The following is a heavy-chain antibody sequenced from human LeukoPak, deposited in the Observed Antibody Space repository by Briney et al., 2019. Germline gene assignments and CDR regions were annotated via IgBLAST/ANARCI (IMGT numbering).Heavy chain of an antibody. J-gene: IGHJ4*02. V-gene: IGHV3-30*02. CDR1: GFTFSSYG. CDR3: ARESIAVAGTVGYYFDY. CDR2: IRYDGSNK. D-gene: IGHD6-19*01. Sequence: QTGGSLRLSCAASGFTFSSYGMIRYDGSNKYYADSVKGRFTISRDNSKNTLYLQMNSLRAEDTAVYYCARESIAVAGTVGYYFDYWGQGALVTVSS.